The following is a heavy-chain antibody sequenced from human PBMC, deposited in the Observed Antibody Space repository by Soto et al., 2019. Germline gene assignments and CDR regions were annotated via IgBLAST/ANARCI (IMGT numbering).Heavy chain of an antibody. V-gene: IGHV4-59*01. CDR2: IYYSGST. CDR1: GGSISSYY. J-gene: IGHJ4*02. Sequence: SETLSLTCTVSGGSISSYYWSWIRQPPGKGLEWIGYIYYSGSTNYNPSLKSRVTISVDTSKNQFSLKLSSVTAADTAVYYCARVGVSSWYYFDYWGQGTTVTVSS. CDR3: ARVGVSSWYYFDY. D-gene: IGHD6-13*01.